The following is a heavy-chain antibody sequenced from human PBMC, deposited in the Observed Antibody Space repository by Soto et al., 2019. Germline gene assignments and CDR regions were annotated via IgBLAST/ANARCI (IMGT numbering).Heavy chain of an antibody. D-gene: IGHD6-19*01. CDR3: ARNGYSSGWYLSSLWYFDL. CDR2: INWNGGST. V-gene: IGHV3-20*04. Sequence: EVQLVESGGGVVRPGGSLRLSCAASGFTFDDYGMSWVRQAPGEGLEWVSGINWNGGSTGYADSVKGRFTISRDNAKNALYLQKNSLRDEDTALYYCARNGYSSGWYLSSLWYFDLWGRGTLVTVSS. CDR1: GFTFDDYG. J-gene: IGHJ2*01.